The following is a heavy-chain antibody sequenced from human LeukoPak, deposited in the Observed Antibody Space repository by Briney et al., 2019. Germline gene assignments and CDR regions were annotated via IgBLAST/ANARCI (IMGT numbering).Heavy chain of an antibody. D-gene: IGHD6-13*01. Sequence: PGGSLRLSCAASGFTFSSYSMNWVRQAPGKGLEWVSSISSSSSYIYYADSVKGRFTISRDNAKNSLYLQMNSLRAEDTAVYYCARDLAAAGHNAFDIWGRGTMVTVSS. J-gene: IGHJ3*02. CDR1: GFTFSSYS. CDR2: ISSSSSYI. V-gene: IGHV3-21*01. CDR3: ARDLAAAGHNAFDI.